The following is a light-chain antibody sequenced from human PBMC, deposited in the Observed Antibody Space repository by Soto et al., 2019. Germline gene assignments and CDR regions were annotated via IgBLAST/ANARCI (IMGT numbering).Light chain of an antibody. CDR2: EVT. Sequence: QSVLTQPASVSGSPGQSITISCTGTSSDVGSYNLVSWYQQPPGKAPKLMIYEVTKRPSGVSNRFSGSKSGNTASLTISGLQAEDEADYYCCSYAGSSTSYVFGTGTKVTVL. J-gene: IGLJ1*01. CDR1: SSDVGSYNL. CDR3: CSYAGSSTSYV. V-gene: IGLV2-23*02.